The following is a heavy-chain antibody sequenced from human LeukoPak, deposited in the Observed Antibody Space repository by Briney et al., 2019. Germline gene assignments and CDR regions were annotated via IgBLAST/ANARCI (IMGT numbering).Heavy chain of an antibody. CDR2: ISYDGSNK. D-gene: IGHD3-22*01. J-gene: IGHJ4*02. V-gene: IGHV3-30*18. CDR3: AKISGHYPYYFDY. CDR1: GFTFSSYG. Sequence: PGRSLRLSCAASGFTFSSYGMHWVRQAPGKGLEWVAVISYDGSNKYYADSVKGRFTISRDNSKNTLYLQMNSLRAEDTAVYYCAKISGHYPYYFDYWGQGTLVNVPS.